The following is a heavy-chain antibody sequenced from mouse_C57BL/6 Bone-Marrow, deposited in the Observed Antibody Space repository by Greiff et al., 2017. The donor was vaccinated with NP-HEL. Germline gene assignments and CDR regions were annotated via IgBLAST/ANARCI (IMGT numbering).Heavy chain of an antibody. J-gene: IGHJ4*01. CDR3: AREDRWVYYTLGDY. Sequence: LEESGPELVKPGASVKISCKASGYSFTDYNMNWVKQSNGKSLEWIGVINPNYGTTSYNQKFKGKATLTVDQSSSTAYMQLNSLTSEDSAVYYCAREDRWVYYTLGDYWGQGTSVTVSS. D-gene: IGHD2-1*01. CDR2: INPNYGTT. CDR1: GYSFTDYN. V-gene: IGHV1-39*01.